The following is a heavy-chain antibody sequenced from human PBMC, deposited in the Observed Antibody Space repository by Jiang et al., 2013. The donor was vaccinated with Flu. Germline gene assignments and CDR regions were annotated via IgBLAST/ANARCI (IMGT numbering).Heavy chain of an antibody. Sequence: GSGLVKPSETLSLTCTVSGGSISSSGSSWSWIRQPPGKGLEWIGYIYYSGTTNYNPSLKSRVTISVDTSKNQFSLKLTSVTAADTAMYYCARSIGYFDYWGQGTLVTASS. D-gene: IGHD3-22*01. CDR3: ARSIGYFDY. J-gene: IGHJ4*02. CDR2: IYYSGTT. CDR1: GGSISSSGSS. V-gene: IGHV4-61*08.